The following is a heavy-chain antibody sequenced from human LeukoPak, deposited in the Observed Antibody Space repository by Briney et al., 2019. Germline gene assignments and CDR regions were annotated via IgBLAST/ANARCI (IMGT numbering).Heavy chain of an antibody. V-gene: IGHV4-59*01. J-gene: IGHJ4*02. D-gene: IGHD3-16*01. CDR3: ARLPGAAILGGYYFDY. CDR2: IYYSGST. Sequence: SETLSLTCTVSGGSISSYYWSWIRQPPGKGLEWIGYIYYSGSTNYNPSLKSRVTISVDTSKNQFSLKLTSVTAADTAVYYCARLPGAAILGGYYFDYWGQGTLVTVSS. CDR1: GGSISSYY.